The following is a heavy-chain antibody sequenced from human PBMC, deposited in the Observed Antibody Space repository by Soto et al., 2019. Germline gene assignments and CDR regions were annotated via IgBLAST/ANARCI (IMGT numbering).Heavy chain of an antibody. Sequence: LRLSCAASGSNCNSYTGNWFRQAPGKLLEWLSSISSSVYICSTGSVRCRITIASDNPTQSLYLQINSLGAADTAVYSVGRDCSGGRCSPGMHVWGQGTTVTVSS. D-gene: IGHD2-15*01. V-gene: IGHV3-21*01. CDR2: ISSSVYI. CDR3: GRDCSGGRCSPGMHV. J-gene: IGHJ6*02. CDR1: GSNCNSYT.